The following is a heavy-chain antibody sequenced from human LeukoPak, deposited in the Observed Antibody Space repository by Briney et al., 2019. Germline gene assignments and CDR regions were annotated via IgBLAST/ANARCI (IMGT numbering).Heavy chain of an antibody. V-gene: IGHV3-23*01. CDR3: AKGGYYDNSGYYYFDY. J-gene: IGHJ4*02. D-gene: IGHD3-22*01. CDR1: GFTFSNYA. CDR2: ISGSGGST. Sequence: GGSLRLSCAASGFTFSNYAMSWVRQAPGKGLEWVSGISGSGGSTYYADSVKGHFTISRDNSKNTLYLQMNSLRADDTAVYSCAKGGYYDNSGYYYFDYWGQGTLVTVSS.